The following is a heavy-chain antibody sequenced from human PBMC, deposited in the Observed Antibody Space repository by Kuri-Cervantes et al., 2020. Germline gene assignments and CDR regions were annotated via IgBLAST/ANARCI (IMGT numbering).Heavy chain of an antibody. CDR1: GHTFRNYF. CDR3: AKGGGGSYYSPLDC. J-gene: IGHJ4*02. V-gene: IGHV1-46*01. Sequence: ASVKVSCKASGHTFRNYFMHWVRQAPGQGLEWMEIINPRGGSITYAQKFQGRVTMTRDTSTSTVYMEMNSLRADDTAVYYCAKGGGGSYYSPLDCWGQGTLVTVSS. CDR2: INPRGGSI. D-gene: IGHD2-15*01.